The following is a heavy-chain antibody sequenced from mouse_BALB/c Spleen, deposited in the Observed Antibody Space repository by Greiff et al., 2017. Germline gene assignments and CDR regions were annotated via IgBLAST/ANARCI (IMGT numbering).Heavy chain of an antibody. J-gene: IGHJ2*01. D-gene: IGHD2-12*01. CDR3: TKVRRGYFDY. V-gene: IGHV5-15*02. CDR2: ISNLAYSI. Sequence: EVQGVESGGGLVQPGGSRKLSCAASGFTFSDYGMAWVRQAPGQGPEWVAFISNLAYSIYYADTVTGRFTISRENAKNTLYLEMSSLRSEDTAMYYCTKVRRGYFDYWGQGTTLTVSS. CDR1: GFTFSDYG.